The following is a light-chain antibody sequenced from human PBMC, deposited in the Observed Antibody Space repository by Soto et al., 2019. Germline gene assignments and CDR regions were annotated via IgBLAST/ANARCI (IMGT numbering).Light chain of an antibody. CDR1: QSVNSR. CDR2: GAS. J-gene: IGKJ5*01. Sequence: ETVLTQSPGTVSLSPGEPATLACRASQSVNSRLAWYQHKPGQDPRILISGASSRATGIPDRFSGSGSATDFKLTISRLEPEDFALYYCQHYGRSTITFGQGTRLEI. CDR3: QHYGRSTIT. V-gene: IGKV3-20*01.